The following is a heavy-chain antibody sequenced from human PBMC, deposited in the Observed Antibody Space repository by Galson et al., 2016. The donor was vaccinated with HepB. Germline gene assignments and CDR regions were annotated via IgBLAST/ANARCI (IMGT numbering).Heavy chain of an antibody. D-gene: IGHD6-19*01. CDR1: GFTFNNYA. Sequence: LRLSCAASGFTFNNYAMSWVRQAPGKGLEWVSLITGSGGGTYQADPVKGRFTISRDNFGNILYLQMNHLRAADTDIYYCAKGAGSYSTGCDSWGQGTLVTVSS. V-gene: IGHV3-23*01. CDR2: ITGSGGGT. CDR3: AKGAGSYSTGCDS. J-gene: IGHJ4*02.